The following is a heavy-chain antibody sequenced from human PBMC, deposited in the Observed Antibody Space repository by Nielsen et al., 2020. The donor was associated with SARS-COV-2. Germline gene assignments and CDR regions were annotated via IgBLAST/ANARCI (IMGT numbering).Heavy chain of an antibody. V-gene: IGHV3-7*05. CDR2: IRPGGNDK. CDR1: GFTFSSYW. J-gene: IGHJ4*02. D-gene: IGHD3-22*01. Sequence: GESLKISCAASGFTFSSYWMSWVRRAPGKGLEWVANIRPGGNDKYYVDSVKGRFTVSRDNAKNSLYLQMNSLRPEVTAMYYCARESSDSSGYYLDYWGQGTLVTVSS. CDR3: ARESSDSSGYYLDY.